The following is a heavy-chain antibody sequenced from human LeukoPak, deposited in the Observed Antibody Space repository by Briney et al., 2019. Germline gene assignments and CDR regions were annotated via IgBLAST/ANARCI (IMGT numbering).Heavy chain of an antibody. D-gene: IGHD3-22*01. J-gene: IGHJ4*02. CDR1: GGTFSSYA. V-gene: IGHV1-69*01. CDR3: ASSDDTYETHDY. CDR2: IIPIFGTA. Sequence: GPSVKVSCKASGGTFSSYAISWVRQAPGQGLEWMGGIIPIFGTANYAQKFQGRVTITADESTSTAYMELSSLRSEDTAVYYCASSDDTYETHDYWGQGTLVTVSS.